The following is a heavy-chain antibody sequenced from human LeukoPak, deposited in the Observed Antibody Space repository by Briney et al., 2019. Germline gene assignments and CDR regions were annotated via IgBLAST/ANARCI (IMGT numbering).Heavy chain of an antibody. CDR3: AKVGAYSSGWYASNIDY. CDR1: GVTFSSYG. Sequence: GGSLRLSCAASGVTFSSYGMSWVRQAPGKGLEWVSAISGSGGSTYYADSVKGRFTISRDNSKNTLYLQMNSLRAEDTAVYYCAKVGAYSSGWYASNIDYWGQGTLVTVSS. D-gene: IGHD6-19*01. V-gene: IGHV3-23*01. CDR2: ISGSGGST. J-gene: IGHJ4*02.